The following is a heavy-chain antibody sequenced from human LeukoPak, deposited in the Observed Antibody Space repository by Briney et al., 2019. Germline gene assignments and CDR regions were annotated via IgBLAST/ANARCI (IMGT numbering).Heavy chain of an antibody. V-gene: IGHV4-38-2*01. CDR1: GYSISSGYY. Sequence: SETLSLTCAVSGYSISSGYYWSWIRQPPGKGLEWIGSIYHSGSTYYNPSLKSRVTISVDTSKNQFSLKLSSVTAADTAVYYCASASYGSGSYYRRGFDPWGQGTLVTVSS. CDR2: IYHSGST. D-gene: IGHD3-10*01. CDR3: ASASYGSGSYYRRGFDP. J-gene: IGHJ5*02.